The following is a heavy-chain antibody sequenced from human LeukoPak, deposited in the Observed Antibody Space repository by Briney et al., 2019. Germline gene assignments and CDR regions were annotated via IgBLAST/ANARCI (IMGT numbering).Heavy chain of an antibody. J-gene: IGHJ3*02. CDR2: IIPIFGTA. D-gene: IGHD3-3*01. CDR3: ARTYYDFWSGYYSAFDI. Sequence: GASVKVSCKASGGTFSSYAISWVRQAPGQGLEWMGGIIPIFGTANYAQKFQGRVTITADESTSTAYMELSSLRSEDTAVYYCARTYYDFWSGYYSAFDIWGQGTMVTVSS. V-gene: IGHV1-69*13. CDR1: GGTFSSYA.